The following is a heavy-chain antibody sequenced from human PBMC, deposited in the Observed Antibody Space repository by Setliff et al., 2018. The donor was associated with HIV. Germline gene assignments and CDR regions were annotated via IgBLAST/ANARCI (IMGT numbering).Heavy chain of an antibody. Sequence: ASVKVSCKASGYIFTNQYISWVRQAPGQGLEWMGIINPSGGSTSYAQKFQGRVTMTRDTSTSTVYMELSSLRSEDTAVYYRAGWHSYYDFWSGYYRYYMDVWGKGTTVTVSS. CDR3: AGWHSYYDFWSGYYRYYMDV. CDR2: INPSGGST. CDR1: GYIFTNQY. J-gene: IGHJ6*03. D-gene: IGHD3-3*01. V-gene: IGHV1-46*01.